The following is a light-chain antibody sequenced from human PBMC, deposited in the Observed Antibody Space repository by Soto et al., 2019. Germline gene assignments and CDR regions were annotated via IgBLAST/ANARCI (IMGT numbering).Light chain of an antibody. Sequence: IVPKPCPGGRSLSRGNVSTLACGARLNINSNLAWYHQKPGQSPRLPIYDASSRATGIPDRFSGSGSGTDFTLTISRLEPEDFAVYYCQQYGSSPRTFGQGTKV. CDR3: QQYGSSPRT. J-gene: IGKJ1*01. CDR1: LNINSN. V-gene: IGKV3-20*01. CDR2: DAS.